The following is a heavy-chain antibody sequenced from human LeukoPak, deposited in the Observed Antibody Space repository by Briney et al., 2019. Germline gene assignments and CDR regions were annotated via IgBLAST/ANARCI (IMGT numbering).Heavy chain of an antibody. CDR3: ARAGDLYSYVVD. V-gene: IGHV3-23*01. D-gene: IGHD5-18*01. CDR1: GFTFSSYA. CDR2: ISGSGGST. Sequence: GGSLRLSCAASGFTFSSYAMSWVRQAPGKGLEWVSAISGSGGSTYYADSVKGRFTISRDNAKNTLYLQMNSLRAEDTAVYYCARAGDLYSYVVDWGQGTLVTVSS. J-gene: IGHJ4*02.